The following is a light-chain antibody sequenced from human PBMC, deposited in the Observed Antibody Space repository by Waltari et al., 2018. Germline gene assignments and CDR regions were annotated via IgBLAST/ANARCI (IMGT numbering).Light chain of an antibody. V-gene: IGLV3-19*01. CDR3: HSRVVSNVRVA. J-gene: IGLJ2*01. CDR2: GKD. Sequence: SSDLTQDPAVSVALGQTVRITCQGDSLRRYDARWYQLKPGQAPILVIYGKDNRPSGIPDRFSGSPSGNTAALTITGSQAEDEADYYCHSRVVSNVRVAFGGGTKLTVL. CDR1: SLRRYD.